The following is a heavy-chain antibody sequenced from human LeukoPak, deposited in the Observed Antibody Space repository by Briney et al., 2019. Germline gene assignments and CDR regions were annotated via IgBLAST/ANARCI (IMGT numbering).Heavy chain of an antibody. CDR2: LSGSGGST. Sequence: PGGSLRLSCAASGFTFSSYAMSWVRQAPGKGLEWVSALSGSGGSTYYADSVKGRFTISRDNSKNTLSLQMNSLRAEDTAVYYCARDGYGNNYMDVWGKGTTVTVSS. CDR1: GFTFSSYA. D-gene: IGHD1/OR15-1a*01. J-gene: IGHJ6*03. CDR3: ARDGYGNNYMDV. V-gene: IGHV3-23*01.